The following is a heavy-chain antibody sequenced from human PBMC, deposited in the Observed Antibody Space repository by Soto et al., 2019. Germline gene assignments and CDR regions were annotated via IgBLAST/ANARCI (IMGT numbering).Heavy chain of an antibody. CDR1: GGSVSSGSYY. Sequence: QVQLQESGPGLVKPSETLSLTCTVSGGSVSSGSYYWSWIRQPPGKGLEWIGYIYYSGSTNYNPSLKSRVTISVDTSKHHFSLKLSSVTAADTAVYYCARGGGNVAYFDLWGRGTLVTVSS. CDR2: IYYSGST. D-gene: IGHD2-15*01. CDR3: ARGGGNVAYFDL. J-gene: IGHJ2*01. V-gene: IGHV4-61*03.